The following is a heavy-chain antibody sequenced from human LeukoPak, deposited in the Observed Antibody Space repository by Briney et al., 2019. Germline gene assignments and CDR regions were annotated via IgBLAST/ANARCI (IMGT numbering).Heavy chain of an antibody. D-gene: IGHD4-17*01. CDR3: ANRGYGDYAYYYYGKDA. CDR1: GFTFSSYG. Sequence: GGSLRLSCAASGFTFSSYGMHWVRQAPGKGLEWVAVISYDGSNKYYADSVKGRFTISRDNSKNTLYLQMNSLRAEDTAVYYCANRGYGDYAYYYYGKDAWGQGTTVTVSS. CDR2: ISYDGSNK. J-gene: IGHJ6*02. V-gene: IGHV3-30*18.